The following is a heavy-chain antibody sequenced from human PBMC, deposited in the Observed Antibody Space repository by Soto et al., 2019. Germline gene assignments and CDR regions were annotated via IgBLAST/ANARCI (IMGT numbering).Heavy chain of an antibody. CDR3: ARESDSGYDYDY. CDR2: IYYSGST. CDR1: GGSISSGDYY. Sequence: PSETLSLTCTVSGGSISSGDYYWSWIRQPPGKGLEWIGYIYYSGSTYYNPSLKSRVTISVDTSKNQFSLKLSSVTAADTAVYYCARESDSGYDYDYWGQGTLVTVSS. V-gene: IGHV4-30-4*01. D-gene: IGHD5-12*01. J-gene: IGHJ4*02.